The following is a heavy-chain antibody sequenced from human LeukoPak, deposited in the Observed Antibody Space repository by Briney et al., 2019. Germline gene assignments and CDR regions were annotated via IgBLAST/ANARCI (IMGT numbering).Heavy chain of an antibody. CDR1: GGSLSSSSYY. D-gene: IGHD3-10*01. J-gene: IGHJ4*02. Sequence: SETLSLTCTVSGGSLSSSSYYWGWIRQPPGKGLEWIGSIYYSGSTYYNPSLKSRVTISVDTSKNQSSLKLSSVTAADTAVYYCARSSLTLVRGVRTVDYWGQGTPVTVSS. CDR3: ARSSLTLVRGVRTVDY. CDR2: IYYSGST. V-gene: IGHV4-39*01.